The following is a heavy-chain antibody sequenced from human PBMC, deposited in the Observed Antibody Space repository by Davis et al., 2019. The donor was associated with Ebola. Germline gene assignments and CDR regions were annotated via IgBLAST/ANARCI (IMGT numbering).Heavy chain of an antibody. CDR2: ISSSSSYI. J-gene: IGHJ4*02. D-gene: IGHD3-3*01. CDR3: ARDLGFLEWLNQGCFDY. CDR1: GFTFSSYS. V-gene: IGHV3-21*01. Sequence: GESLKISCAASGFTFSSYSMNWVRQAPGKGLEWVSSISSSSSYIYYADSVKGRFTISRDNAKNSLYLQMNSLRAEDTAVYYCARDLGFLEWLNQGCFDYWGQGTLVTVSS.